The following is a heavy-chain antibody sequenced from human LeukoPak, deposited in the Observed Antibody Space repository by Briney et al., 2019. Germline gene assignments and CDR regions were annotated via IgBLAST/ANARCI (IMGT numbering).Heavy chain of an antibody. CDR3: AGPTCLRGGYCSTNF. Sequence: GGSLRLSCAASAITFSDYHMSWIRQAPGKGLEWISYISSSSDYTHYADSVKGRFTISRDNAKNSLYLQMNSLRAEDTALYYCAGPTCLRGGYCSTNFWGQGTLVTVSS. D-gene: IGHD2-2*01. V-gene: IGHV3-11*03. J-gene: IGHJ4*02. CDR2: ISSSSDYT. CDR1: AITFSDYH.